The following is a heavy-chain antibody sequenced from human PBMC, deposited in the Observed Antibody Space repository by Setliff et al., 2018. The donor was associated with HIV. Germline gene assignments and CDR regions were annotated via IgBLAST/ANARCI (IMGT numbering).Heavy chain of an antibody. J-gene: IGHJ5*02. CDR3: ARDRHSSGLGSYGP. CDR1: GGSISNYY. D-gene: IGHD3-10*01. Sequence: SETLSLTCTVSGGSISNYYWSWIRQPAEKGLEWIGRIYSSGRTNYNPSLKSRVTMSLDTSKNQFSLKLSSVTAADTAFYFCARDRHSSGLGSYGPWGPGILVTVSS. CDR2: IYSSGRT. V-gene: IGHV4-4*07.